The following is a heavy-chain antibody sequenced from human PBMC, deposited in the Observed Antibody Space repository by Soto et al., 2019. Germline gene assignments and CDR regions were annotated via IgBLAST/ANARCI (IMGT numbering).Heavy chain of an antibody. CDR2: IIPIFGTA. J-gene: IGHJ4*02. CDR3: ARDNTEVAAAGTHFDY. D-gene: IGHD6-13*01. Sequence: SVEVSCKASGGTFSSYAISWVRQAPGQGLEWMGGIIPIFGTANYAQKFQGRVTITADESTSTAYMELSSLRSEDTAVYYCARDNTEVAAAGTHFDYWGKGTLVTVSS. V-gene: IGHV1-69*13. CDR1: GGTFSSYA.